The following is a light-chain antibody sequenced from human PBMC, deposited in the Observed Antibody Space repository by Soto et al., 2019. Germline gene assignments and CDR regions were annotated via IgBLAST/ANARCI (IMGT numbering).Light chain of an antibody. CDR1: QSVSSRF. J-gene: IGKJ3*01. CDR2: GAS. V-gene: IGKV3-20*01. CDR3: QQYGGSPFT. Sequence: EIVLTQSPGSLSLSPGERATLSCRASQSVSSRFLGWYQQKPGQAPRLLIYGASTRATGIPDRFSGSGSGTDFTLTISRLETDDSAVYYCQQYGGSPFTFGPGTKVDIK.